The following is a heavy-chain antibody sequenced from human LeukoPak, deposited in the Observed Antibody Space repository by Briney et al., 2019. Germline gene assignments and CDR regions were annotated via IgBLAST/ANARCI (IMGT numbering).Heavy chain of an antibody. CDR3: ARSPWSEEYYFDY. Sequence: GGSLRLSCAASGFTVSSNYMSWVRQAPGKGLEWVSVIYSGGSTYYADSVKGRFTISRDNSKNTLYLQMNSLRAEDTAVYYCARSPWSEEYYFDYWGQGTLVTVSS. J-gene: IGHJ4*02. V-gene: IGHV3-66*01. CDR2: IYSGGST. CDR1: GFTVSSNY. D-gene: IGHD3-3*01.